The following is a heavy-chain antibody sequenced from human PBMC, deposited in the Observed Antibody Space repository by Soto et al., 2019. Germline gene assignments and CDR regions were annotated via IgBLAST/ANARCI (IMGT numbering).Heavy chain of an antibody. Sequence: QLQLQESGPGLVKPSETLSLTCTVSGGSISSSNYYWGWIRQPPGKGLEWIGSIYSSGSTYYNPSLQTRVTIAVDTSKNQLSLKLSSVTAADTAVYYCAKPSGSYLYYFDYWGQGTLVTVSS. CDR1: GGSISSSNYY. V-gene: IGHV4-39*01. J-gene: IGHJ4*02. CDR2: IYSSGST. CDR3: AKPSGSYLYYFDY. D-gene: IGHD1-26*01.